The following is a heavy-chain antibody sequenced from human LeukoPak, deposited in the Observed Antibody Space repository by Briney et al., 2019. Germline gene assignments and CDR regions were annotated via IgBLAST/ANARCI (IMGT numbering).Heavy chain of an antibody. CDR1: GFTFSSYE. CDR2: IYYSGST. V-gene: IGHV4-39*07. J-gene: IGHJ5*02. D-gene: IGHD3-22*01. CDR3: APPPYYYEANGYSVA. Sequence: GSLRLSCAASGFTFSSYEMIWVRQAPGKGLEWIGSIYYSGSTYYNPSLKSRVTISVDTSKNQFSLKLSSVTAADTAVYYCAPPPYYYEANGYSVAWGQGTLVTVSS.